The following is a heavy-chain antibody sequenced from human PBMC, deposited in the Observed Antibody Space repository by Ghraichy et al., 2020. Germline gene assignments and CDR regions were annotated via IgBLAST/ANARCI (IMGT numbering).Heavy chain of an antibody. CDR1: GFTFSSHV. CDR3: AKDPTGNPFGDY. CDR2: IVSTGTRT. D-gene: IGHD1-1*01. J-gene: IGHJ4*02. Sequence: GGSLRLSCGASGFTFSSHVMRWVRQAPGKGLEWVSTIVSTGTRTYYADSVKGRFTISRDNSKYTLYLQMDSLRADDTAIYYCAKDPTGNPFGDYWGPGTLVTVSS. V-gene: IGHV3-23*01.